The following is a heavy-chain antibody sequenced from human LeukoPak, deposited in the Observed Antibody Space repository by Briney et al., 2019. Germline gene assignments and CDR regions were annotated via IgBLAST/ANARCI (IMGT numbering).Heavy chain of an antibody. CDR2: IYYIGST. V-gene: IGHV4-39*01. D-gene: IGHD2-2*02. Sequence: SETLSLTCTVSGGSLSSSSYYWGWIRQPPGKGLEWIGSIYYIGSTYYNPSLKSLVTISVDTSKNQFSLKLSSVTAADTAVYYCARQGVVVPAAIHLWFDPWGQGTLVTVSS. CDR3: ARQGVVVPAAIHLWFDP. CDR1: GGSLSSSSYY. J-gene: IGHJ5*02.